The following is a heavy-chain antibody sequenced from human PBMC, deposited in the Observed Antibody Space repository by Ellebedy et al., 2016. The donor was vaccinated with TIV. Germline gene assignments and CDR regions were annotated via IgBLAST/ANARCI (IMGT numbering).Heavy chain of an antibody. CDR3: ARVSDYGGYFDY. J-gene: IGHJ4*02. Sequence: SETLSLXCTVSGGSISSSSYYWGWIRQPPGKGLEWIGSIYYSGSTYYNPSLKSRVTISVDTSKNQFSLKLSSVTAADTAVYYCARVSDYGGYFDYWGQGTLVTVSS. CDR1: GGSISSSSYY. V-gene: IGHV4-39*07. CDR2: IYYSGST. D-gene: IGHD4-23*01.